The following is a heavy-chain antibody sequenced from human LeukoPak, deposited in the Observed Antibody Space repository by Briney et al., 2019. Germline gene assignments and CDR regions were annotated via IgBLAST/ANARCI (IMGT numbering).Heavy chain of an antibody. CDR1: GFTFDDYA. CDR3: AKGAGYFQH. D-gene: IGHD3-10*01. CDR2: ISWNSGSI. V-gene: IGHV3-9*01. Sequence: GGSLRLSCAASGFTFDDYAMRWVRHAPGKGLEWVSGISWNSGSIGYADSVKGRFTISRDNAKNSLYLQMNSLRAEDTALYYCAKGAGYFQHWGQGTLVTVSS. J-gene: IGHJ1*01.